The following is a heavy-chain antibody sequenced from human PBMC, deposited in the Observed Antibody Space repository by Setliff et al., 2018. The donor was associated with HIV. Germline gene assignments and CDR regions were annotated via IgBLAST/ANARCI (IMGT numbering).Heavy chain of an antibody. D-gene: IGHD1-1*01. Sequence: SETLSLTCTASGDSVSSRSYYWSWIRQPPGKGLEWIGYIYYSGSTNYNPSLKSRVTISVDTSKNHFSLKLRSVTAADTAAYYCAQLGMVDDFDYWGQGTLVTVSS. CDR1: GDSVSSRSYY. J-gene: IGHJ4*02. V-gene: IGHV4-61*03. CDR3: AQLGMVDDFDY. CDR2: IYYSGST.